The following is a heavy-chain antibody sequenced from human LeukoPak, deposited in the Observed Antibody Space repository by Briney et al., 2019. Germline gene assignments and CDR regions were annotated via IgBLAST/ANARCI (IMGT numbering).Heavy chain of an antibody. CDR3: ASDSSGYYSAY. D-gene: IGHD3-22*01. V-gene: IGHV3-30*02. CDR1: GYTFSSYG. Sequence: GGSLRVSCAASGYTFSSYGMHWVRQAPGKGLEWVAFIRYDGSNKYYADSVKGRFTISRDNSKNTLYLQMNSLRAEDTAVYYCASDSSGYYSAYWGQGTLITVSS. CDR2: IRYDGSNK. J-gene: IGHJ4*02.